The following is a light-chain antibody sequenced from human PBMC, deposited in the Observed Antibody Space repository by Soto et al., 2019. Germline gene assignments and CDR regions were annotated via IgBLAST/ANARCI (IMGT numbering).Light chain of an antibody. CDR3: SSYTSSSTACYV. J-gene: IGLJ1*01. V-gene: IGLV2-14*01. CDR1: SSDVGGYNY. CDR2: EVS. Sequence: QSVLTQPASVSGSPGQSITISCTGTSSDVGGYNYVSWYQQHPGKAPKLMIYEVSNRPSGVSNRFSGSKSGNTASLTISGLQAEDEADYYCSSYTSSSTACYVFGTGTKLTVL.